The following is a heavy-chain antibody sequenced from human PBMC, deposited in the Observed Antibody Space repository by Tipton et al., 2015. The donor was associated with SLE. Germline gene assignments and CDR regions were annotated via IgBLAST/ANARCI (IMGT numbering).Heavy chain of an antibody. Sequence: SLRLSCAASGFTFSNYDMHWDRQVTGKSLEWVSAIGSGGDTYYSGSVKGRFIISRENAKNSLYLQMNSLRPGDTAVYYCARKAANYSYGMDVWGQWTTVTASS. V-gene: IGHV3-13*01. CDR3: ARKAANYSYGMDV. D-gene: IGHD2-21*01. CDR2: IGSGGDT. CDR1: GFTFSNYD. J-gene: IGHJ6*02.